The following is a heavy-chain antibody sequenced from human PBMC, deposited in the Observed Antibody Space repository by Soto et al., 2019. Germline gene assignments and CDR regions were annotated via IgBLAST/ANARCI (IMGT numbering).Heavy chain of an antibody. CDR3: ARGGRGYTDGTASRGLGY. Sequence: EVQLVESGGGLVQPGGSLRLSCAASGLTFSTYGMHCVRQATGKGLEWVSGIGTAGDTYYPDSVKGRFTISRENAKNSLYLQMNSLRAEDTAVYYCARGGRGYTDGTASRGLGYWGQGTLVTVSS. CDR2: IGTAGDT. J-gene: IGHJ4*02. D-gene: IGHD5-18*01. CDR1: GLTFSTYG. V-gene: IGHV3-13*01.